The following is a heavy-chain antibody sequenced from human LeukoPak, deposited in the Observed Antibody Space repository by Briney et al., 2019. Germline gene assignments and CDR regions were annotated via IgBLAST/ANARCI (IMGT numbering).Heavy chain of an antibody. J-gene: IGHJ4*02. CDR3: ARDGEEYYDFWSGYSPPDY. CDR1: GFTFSSYG. Sequence: GGSLRLSCAASGFTFSSYGMHWVRQAPGKGLEWVAVIWYDGSNKYYADSVKGRFTISRDNSKNTLYLQINSLRAEDTAVYYCARDGEEYYDFWSGYSPPDYWGQGTLVTVSS. D-gene: IGHD3-3*01. CDR2: IWYDGSNK. V-gene: IGHV3-33*01.